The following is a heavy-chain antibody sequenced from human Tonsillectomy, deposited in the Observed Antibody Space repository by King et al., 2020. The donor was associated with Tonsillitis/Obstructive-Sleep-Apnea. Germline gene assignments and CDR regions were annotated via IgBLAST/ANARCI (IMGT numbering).Heavy chain of an antibody. V-gene: IGHV3-33*06. CDR3: AEVRSNVDHFYFDF. CDR1: GFTFSTYG. J-gene: IGHJ4*02. D-gene: IGHD2-15*01. Sequence: VQLVESGGGVVQPGRSLRLSCAASGFTFSTYGMHWVRQAPGKGLEWVAVIWFDGTNKYYADSVKGRFTISRDNSKNTLYLQMDSLRAEDTAVYYCAEVRSNVDHFYFDFWRQGSLVTVFS. CDR2: IWFDGTNK.